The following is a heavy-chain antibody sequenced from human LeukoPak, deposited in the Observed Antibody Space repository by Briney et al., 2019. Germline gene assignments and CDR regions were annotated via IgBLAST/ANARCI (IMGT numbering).Heavy chain of an antibody. Sequence: ASVKVSCKASGYTFTGYYMHWVRQAPRQGLEWMGWINPNSGGTNYAQKFQGRVTMTRDTSISTAYMELSRLRSDDTAVYYCARRPRRAVAGTGDYFDYWGQGTLVTVSS. CDR2: INPNSGGT. D-gene: IGHD6-19*01. CDR1: GYTFTGYY. CDR3: ARRPRRAVAGTGDYFDY. J-gene: IGHJ4*02. V-gene: IGHV1-2*02.